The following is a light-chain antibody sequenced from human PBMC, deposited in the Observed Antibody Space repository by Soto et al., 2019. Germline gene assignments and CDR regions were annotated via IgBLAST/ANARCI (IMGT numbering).Light chain of an antibody. CDR2: AAS. J-gene: IGKJ1*01. CDR3: HQYGSLPRT. V-gene: IGKV3-20*01. Sequence: EIVLTQSPGTLSLSPGERATLSCRASQSVSSSYLAWYQQEPGQAPRLLIYAASSRATGIPDRFSGSGSGTDFTLTINRLEPEDFAVYYCHQYGSLPRTFGQGTKVEIK. CDR1: QSVSSSY.